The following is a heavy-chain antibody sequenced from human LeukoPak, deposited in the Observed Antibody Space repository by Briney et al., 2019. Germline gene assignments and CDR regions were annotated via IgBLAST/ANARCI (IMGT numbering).Heavy chain of an antibody. D-gene: IGHD5-18*01. J-gene: IGHJ6*02. CDR2: IKQDGSEK. CDR1: GFSFSSYW. Sequence: GGSLRLSCTVSGFSFSSYWMSWVRQAPGMGLEWVANIKQDGSEKYYVDSVKGRFTISRDNAKNSLYLQMNSLRAEDTAVYYCARIGRSGYSYGYYYYYYGMDVWGQGTTVTVSS. CDR3: ARIGRSGYSYGYYYYYYGMDV. V-gene: IGHV3-7*01.